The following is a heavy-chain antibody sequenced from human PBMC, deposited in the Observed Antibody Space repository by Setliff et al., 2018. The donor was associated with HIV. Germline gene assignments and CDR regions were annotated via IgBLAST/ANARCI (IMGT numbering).Heavy chain of an antibody. CDR3: ARVLLRTNPLYGVASNWFDP. J-gene: IGHJ5*02. Sequence: GGSLRLSCAVSQFTASRLWMSWVRQAPGKGLEWLANIKEDGSEIYYLDSVKGRFTISRDNAQNSLFLQMTSLRAEDTAVYYCARVLLRTNPLYGVASNWFDPWGQGTLVTVSS. CDR2: IKEDGSEI. CDR1: QFTASRLW. V-gene: IGHV3-7*03. D-gene: IGHD2-8*01.